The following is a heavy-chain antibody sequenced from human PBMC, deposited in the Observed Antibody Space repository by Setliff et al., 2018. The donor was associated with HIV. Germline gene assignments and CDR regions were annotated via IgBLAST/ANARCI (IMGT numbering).Heavy chain of an antibody. D-gene: IGHD6-6*01. Sequence: SETLSLTCAVYGGSFSNYYWSWIRQPPGKGLEWIGEINHRGSTNYSPSLKIRALISADTSKNQFSLRLTSVTAADTAIYYCGRAQIAARRPFDYWGQGTLVTVSS. V-gene: IGHV4-34*01. CDR3: GRAQIAARRPFDY. CDR1: GGSFSNYY. J-gene: IGHJ4*02. CDR2: INHRGST.